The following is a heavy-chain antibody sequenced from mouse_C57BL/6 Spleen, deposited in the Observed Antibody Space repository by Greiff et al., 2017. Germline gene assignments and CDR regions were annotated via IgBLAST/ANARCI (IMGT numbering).Heavy chain of an antibody. Sequence: QVQLQQPGAELVKPGASVKLSCKASGFTFTSYWMQWVKQRPGQGLEWIGEIDPAGSYTNYKQKFKGKVTLTVDTSSSTAYMQLSSLTSEDSAVYYGARGNSPYYYDTSYFDYWGQGTTLTVSS. D-gene: IGHD1-1*01. CDR1: GFTFTSYW. V-gene: IGHV1-50*01. CDR2: IDPAGSYT. CDR3: ARGNSPYYYDTSYFDY. J-gene: IGHJ2*01.